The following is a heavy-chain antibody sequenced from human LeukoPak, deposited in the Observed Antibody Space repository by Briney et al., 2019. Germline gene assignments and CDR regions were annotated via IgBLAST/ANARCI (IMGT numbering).Heavy chain of an antibody. D-gene: IGHD4-17*01. J-gene: IGHJ4*02. Sequence: ASVKVSCKASGYTFTSYDINWVRQATGQGLEWMGWMNPNGGNTGYAQKFQGRVTMTRNTSIRTAYMELSSLRSEDTAVYYCARGLNDYGDRGVYWGQGTLVTVSS. CDR3: ARGLNDYGDRGVY. V-gene: IGHV1-8*01. CDR2: MNPNGGNT. CDR1: GYTFTSYD.